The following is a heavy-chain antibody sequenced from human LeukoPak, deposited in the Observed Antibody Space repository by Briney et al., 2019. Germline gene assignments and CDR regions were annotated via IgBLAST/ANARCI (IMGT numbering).Heavy chain of an antibody. Sequence: GGSLKLSCAASGFTFSGSAMHWVRQASGKGLEWVGRIRSKANSYATAYAASVKGRFTISRDDSKNTAYLQMNSLKTEDTAVYYCARTNEYQLLWRRGRWFDPWGQGTLVTVSS. CDR1: GFTFSGSA. V-gene: IGHV3-73*01. D-gene: IGHD2-2*01. CDR2: IRSKANSYAT. J-gene: IGHJ5*02. CDR3: ARTNEYQLLWRRGRWFDP.